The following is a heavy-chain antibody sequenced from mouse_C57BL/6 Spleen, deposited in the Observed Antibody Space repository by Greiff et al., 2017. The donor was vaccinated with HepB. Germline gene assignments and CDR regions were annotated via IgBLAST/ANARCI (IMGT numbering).Heavy chain of an antibody. CDR2: IYPGSGST. D-gene: IGHD2-13*01. Sequence: VQLQQPGAELVKPGASVTMSCKASGYTFTNYWITWVKQRPGQGLEWIGDIYPGSGSTNYNEKFKSKATLTVDTSSSTAYMQLSSLTSEDSSVYYCARLGEYDWCAYWGQGTLVTVSA. CDR1: GYTFTNYW. V-gene: IGHV1-55*01. J-gene: IGHJ3*01. CDR3: ARLGEYDWCAY.